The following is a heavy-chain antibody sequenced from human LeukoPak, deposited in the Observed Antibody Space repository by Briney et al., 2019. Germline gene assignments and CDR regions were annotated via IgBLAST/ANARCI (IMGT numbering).Heavy chain of an antibody. CDR1: GFAFSSYG. D-gene: IGHD1-7*01. CDR2: IHYDSTTE. V-gene: IGHV3-30*02. Sequence: GGSLRLSCVASGFAFSSYGMHWVRQAPGKGLEWVAYIHYDSTTEDYADSVKGRFTIFRDNSKNTLFLQMNNLRVEDMAVFYCAKDWNWAIDYWGQGTLVTVSS. CDR3: AKDWNWAIDY. J-gene: IGHJ4*02.